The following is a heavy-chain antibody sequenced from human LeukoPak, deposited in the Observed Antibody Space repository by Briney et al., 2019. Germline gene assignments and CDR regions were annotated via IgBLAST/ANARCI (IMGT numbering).Heavy chain of an antibody. CDR1: GFTFSSYA. D-gene: IGHD3-22*01. V-gene: IGHV3-23*01. Sequence: GGSLRLSCAASGFTFSSYAMSWVRQAPGKGLEWVLGISGPGGGTYYGDSVKGRFTISRDNSKNTVHLQMNSLRAEDTAIYYCATEYYYDSSGYYPRNMGYWGQGTLVTVSS. CDR3: ATEYYYDSSGYYPRNMGY. CDR2: ISGPGGGT. J-gene: IGHJ4*02.